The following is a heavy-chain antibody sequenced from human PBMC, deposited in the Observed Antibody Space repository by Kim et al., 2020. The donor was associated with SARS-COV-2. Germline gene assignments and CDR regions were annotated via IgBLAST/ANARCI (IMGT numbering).Heavy chain of an antibody. CDR1: GFTLSTYA. CDR3: ARELGFCRDSVCYY. J-gene: IGHJ6*01. Sequence: GGSLRLSCAASGFTLSTYAMNWVRQAPGKGLEWVALMSFDGSKRQYVDPVRGRFTMSRDTSRNMVFLQMNDVRPEDTAVYDCARELGFCRDSVCYY. D-gene: IGHD3-3*01. V-gene: IGHV3-30*03. CDR2: MSFDGSKR.